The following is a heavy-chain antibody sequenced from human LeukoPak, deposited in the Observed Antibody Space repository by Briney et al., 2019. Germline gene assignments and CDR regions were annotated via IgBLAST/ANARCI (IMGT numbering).Heavy chain of an antibody. J-gene: IGHJ6*03. Sequence: GGSLRLSCAASGFTFSSFDMHWVRQPTGQGLEWVSTIGTTSDTYYPGSVEGRFTLSRDNAKNSLYLQMNSLTAGDTAVYYCARGPPRGKYYYMDVWGKGTTVTVSS. CDR3: ARGPPRGKYYYMDV. V-gene: IGHV3-13*01. D-gene: IGHD1-1*01. CDR1: GFTFSSFD. CDR2: IGTTSDT.